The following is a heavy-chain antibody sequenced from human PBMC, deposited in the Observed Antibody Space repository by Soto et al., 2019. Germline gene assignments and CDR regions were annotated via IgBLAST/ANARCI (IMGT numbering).Heavy chain of an antibody. V-gene: IGHV1-3*01. CDR1: GYTFTSYA. J-gene: IGHJ4*02. D-gene: IGHD6-13*01. Sequence: GPPVKVSCKASGYTFTSYAMHWVRQAPGQRLEWMGWINAGNGNTKYSQKFQGRVTITRDTSASTAYMELSSLRSEDTAVYYCARVWEQQLVLGYWGQGTLVTVSS. CDR2: INAGNGNT. CDR3: ARVWEQQLVLGY.